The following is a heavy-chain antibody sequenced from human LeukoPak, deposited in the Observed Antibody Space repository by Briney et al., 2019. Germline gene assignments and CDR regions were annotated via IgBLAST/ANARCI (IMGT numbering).Heavy chain of an antibody. J-gene: IGHJ4*02. V-gene: IGHV3-74*01. D-gene: IGHD2-15*01. CDR1: GFTFSRYS. Sequence: PGGSLRLSCGASGFTFSRYSMHLVRQAPGKVLVWVSHVNSDGSGTDYADSVKGRFTISRDNAKNTLYLKMNSLRAEDTAVYYCARDHDRYCSGGSCSEFDYWGQGTLVTVSS. CDR3: ARDHDRYCSGGSCSEFDY. CDR2: VNSDGSGT.